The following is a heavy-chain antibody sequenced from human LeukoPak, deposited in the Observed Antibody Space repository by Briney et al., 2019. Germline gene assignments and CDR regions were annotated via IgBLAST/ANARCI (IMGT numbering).Heavy chain of an antibody. D-gene: IGHD3-10*01. CDR1: GGTFTSYA. V-gene: IGHV1-69*05. J-gene: IGHJ4*02. CDR3: ASYGSGSYYNLY. Sequence: GASVKVSCKASGGTFTSYAISWVRQAPGQGLEWMGGVIPIFGTANYAQKFQARVTITTDESTSTAYMELSSLRSEDTAVYNCASYGSGSYYNLYWGQGTLVTVSS. CDR2: VIPIFGTA.